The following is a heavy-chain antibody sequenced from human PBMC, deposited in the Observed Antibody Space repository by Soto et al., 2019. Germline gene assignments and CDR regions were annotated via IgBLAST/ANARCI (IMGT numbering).Heavy chain of an antibody. CDR3: ARHQRENYHDSSGLNWFDP. D-gene: IGHD3-22*01. CDR1: GYSISSGYY. V-gene: IGHV4-38-2*01. Sequence: PSETLSLTCAVSGYSISSGYYWGWIRQPPGKGLEWIGSIYHSGSTYYNPSLKSRVTISVDTSKNQFSLKLSSVTAADTAVYYCARHQRENYHDSSGLNWFDPWGQGNLVTVSS. CDR2: IYHSGST. J-gene: IGHJ5*02.